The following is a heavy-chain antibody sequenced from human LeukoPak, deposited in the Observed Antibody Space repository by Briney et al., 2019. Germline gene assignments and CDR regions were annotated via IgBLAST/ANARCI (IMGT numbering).Heavy chain of an antibody. V-gene: IGHV1-69*13. J-gene: IGHJ6*02. Sequence: SVNVSCKASGGTFSIYAISWVRQAPGQGLEWMGGIIPIFGTANYAQKFQGRVTITADESTSTAYMELSSLRSEDTAVYYCARITAAAGSDYYYYGMDVWGQGTTVTVSS. CDR1: GGTFSIYA. CDR2: IIPIFGTA. D-gene: IGHD6-13*01. CDR3: ARITAAAGSDYYYYGMDV.